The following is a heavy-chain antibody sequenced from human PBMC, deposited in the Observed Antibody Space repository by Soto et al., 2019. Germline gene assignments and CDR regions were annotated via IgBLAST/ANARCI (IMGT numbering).Heavy chain of an antibody. CDR1: GGSIGSSSYY. CDR3: AREMATMKFDY. V-gene: IGHV4-39*07. CDR2: LYYTGTT. Sequence: SETLSLTCSVSGGSIGSSSYYFGWIRQPPGRGLEWIGSLYYTGTTYYNPSLKSRVTISVDTSKKQFSLRLSSVTAADTAVYYCAREMATMKFDYWGQGALVTVSS. J-gene: IGHJ4*02.